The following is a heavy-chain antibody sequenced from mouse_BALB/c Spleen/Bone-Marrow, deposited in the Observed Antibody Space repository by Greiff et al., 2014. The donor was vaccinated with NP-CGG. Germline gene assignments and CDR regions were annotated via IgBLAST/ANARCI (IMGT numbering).Heavy chain of an antibody. J-gene: IGHJ4*01. CDR1: GFTFSSYT. CDR2: ISNGGVST. CDR3: ARQLGLRWAMDY. Sequence: VQLKQSGGGLVQPGGSLKLSCATSGFTFSSYTVSWVRPTPEKRLGGVAYISNGGVSTYYPDTVKGRFTISRDNAKNTLYLQMSSLKSEDTAMYYCARQLGLRWAMDYWGQGTSVTVSS. D-gene: IGHD3-1*01. V-gene: IGHV5-12-2*01.